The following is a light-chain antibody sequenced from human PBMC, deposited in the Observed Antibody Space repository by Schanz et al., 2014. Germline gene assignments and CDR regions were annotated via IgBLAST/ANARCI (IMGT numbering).Light chain of an antibody. J-gene: IGLJ2*01. CDR2: EVN. V-gene: IGLV2-8*01. CDR1: SSDVGGYKY. Sequence: QSALTQPPSASGSPGQSVTISCTGTSSDVGGYKYVSWYQQHPGKAPKLMIYEVNKRPSGVPDRFSGSKSGNTASLTVSGLQADDEADYYCSSYTSSSTPVVFGGGTKLTVL. CDR3: SSYTSSSTPVV.